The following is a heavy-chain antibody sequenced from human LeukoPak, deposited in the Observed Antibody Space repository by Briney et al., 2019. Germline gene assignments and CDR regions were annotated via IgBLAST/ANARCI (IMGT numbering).Heavy chain of an antibody. J-gene: IGHJ6*03. CDR3: AKDVNWNVYYYMDV. CDR1: GFTFRSYA. V-gene: IGHV3-23*01. Sequence: GGSLRLSCVASGFTFRSYAMSWVRQAPGKGLQWVSAISGSGTSTYYAESLRGRFTISRDNSNNTLYLQMKSLRAEDTAVYYCAKDVNWNVYYYMDVWGIGSTVTVSS. CDR2: ISGSGTST. D-gene: IGHD1-1*01.